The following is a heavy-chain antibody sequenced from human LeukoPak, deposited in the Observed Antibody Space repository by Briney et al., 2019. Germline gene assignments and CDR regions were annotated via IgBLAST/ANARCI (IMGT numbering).Heavy chain of an antibody. J-gene: IGHJ1*01. D-gene: IGHD1-26*01. CDR1: GGSISSGGYS. CDR3: ASSSGSYSTEYFQH. CDR2: IYHSGST. V-gene: IGHV4-30-2*01. Sequence: SQTLSLTCAVSGGSISSGGYSWSWIRQPPGKGLEWIGYIYHSGSTYYNPSLKSRVTISVDRSKNQFSLKLSSVTAADTAVYYCASSSGSYSTEYFQHWGQGTLVTDCS.